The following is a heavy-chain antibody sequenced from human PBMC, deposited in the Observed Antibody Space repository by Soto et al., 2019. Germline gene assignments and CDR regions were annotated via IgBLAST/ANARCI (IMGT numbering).Heavy chain of an antibody. D-gene: IGHD6-19*01. V-gene: IGHV6-1*01. CDR1: GDSVSSNTAA. J-gene: IGHJ4*02. Sequence: SQTLSLTCAISGDSVSSNTAAWNWIRSSPSRGLEWLGRTYYRSNWRHDYAVSVKSRITVNPDTSKSHFSLQLNSVTPDDTAVYYCARGVAGSGFDLWGQGTLVTGSP. CDR3: ARGVAGSGFDL. CDR2: TYYRSNWRH.